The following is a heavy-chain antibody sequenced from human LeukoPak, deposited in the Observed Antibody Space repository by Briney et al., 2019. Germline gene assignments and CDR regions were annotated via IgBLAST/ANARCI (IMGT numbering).Heavy chain of an antibody. J-gene: IGHJ6*02. Sequence: SETLSLTCTVSGGSIRSSYYYWSWIRQPPGKGLEWIGEINHSGSTNYNPSLKSRVTISVDTSKNQFSLKLSSVTAADTAVYYCARGPPLRYFDWLARTIGMDVWGQGTTVTVSS. V-gene: IGHV4-39*07. D-gene: IGHD3-9*01. CDR3: ARGPPLRYFDWLARTIGMDV. CDR2: INHSGST. CDR1: GGSIRSSYYY.